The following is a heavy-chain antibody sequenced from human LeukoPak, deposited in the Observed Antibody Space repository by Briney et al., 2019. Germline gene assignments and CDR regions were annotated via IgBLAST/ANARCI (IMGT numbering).Heavy chain of an antibody. Sequence: PSETLSLTCTVSGGSISSGTYYWGWIRQPPGKGLEWIANIYYNGSTYYNPSLKSRVTISVDTPKNQFSLRLSSVTAADTAVYFCARGGWWELLPSPYDYWGQGTLVTVSS. CDR2: IYYNGST. CDR1: GGSISSGTYY. J-gene: IGHJ4*02. CDR3: ARGGWWELLPSPYDY. D-gene: IGHD1-26*01. V-gene: IGHV4-39*01.